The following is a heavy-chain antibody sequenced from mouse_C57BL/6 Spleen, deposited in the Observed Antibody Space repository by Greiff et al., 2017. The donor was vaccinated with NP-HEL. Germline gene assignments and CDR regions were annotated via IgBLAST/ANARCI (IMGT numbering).Heavy chain of an antibody. CDR2: IYPGDGDT. J-gene: IGHJ4*01. Sequence: QVQLQQSGPELVKPGASVKISCKASGYAFSSSWMNWVKQRPGKGLEWIGRIYPGDGDTNYNGKFKGKATLTADKSSSTAYMQLSSLTSEDSAVYFCARRAQVHYAMDYWGQGTSVTVSS. V-gene: IGHV1-82*01. CDR1: GYAFSSSW. CDR3: ARRAQVHYAMDY. D-gene: IGHD3-2*02.